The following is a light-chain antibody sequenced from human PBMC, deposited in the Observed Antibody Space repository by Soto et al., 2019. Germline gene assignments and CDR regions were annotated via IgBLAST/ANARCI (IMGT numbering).Light chain of an antibody. CDR2: DVS. CDR3: SSHTSSSTWV. Sequence: QSALTQPASVSGSPGQSITISCTGTSSDIGGYNYVSWFQQHPGKDPKLMIYDVSNRPSGVSDRFSGSKSGNTASPTISGLQAEDEADYYCSSHTSSSTWVFGGGTKLTVL. J-gene: IGLJ3*02. V-gene: IGLV2-14*01. CDR1: SSDIGGYNY.